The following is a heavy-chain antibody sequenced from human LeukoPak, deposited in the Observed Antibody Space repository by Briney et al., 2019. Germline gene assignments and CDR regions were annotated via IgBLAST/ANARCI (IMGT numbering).Heavy chain of an antibody. CDR3: AKGAYVGGSSGYYPI. CDR1: GFTFSDYY. CDR2: ISSSGSTI. J-gene: IGHJ3*01. V-gene: IGHV3-11*01. Sequence: GGSLRLSCAASGFTFSDYYMSWIRQAPGKGLEWVSYISSSGSTIYYADSVKGRFTISRDKSKSTLSLQMNSLRVEDTAVYYCAKGAYVGGSSGYYPIWGQGTMVTVSS. D-gene: IGHD3-22*01.